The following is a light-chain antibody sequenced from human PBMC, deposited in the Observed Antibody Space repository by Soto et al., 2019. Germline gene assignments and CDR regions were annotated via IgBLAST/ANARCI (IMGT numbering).Light chain of an antibody. CDR3: CSYAGGRTFV. CDR1: SSDVGSYNL. Sequence: QSALTQPASVSGSPGQSITISCTGTSSDVGSYNLVSWYQQYPGKAPKVIIYEGNKRPSGVSFRFSGPKSGNTASLTISGLQAADEADYYCCSYAGGRTFVFGTQTKLTVL. V-gene: IGLV2-23*01. J-gene: IGLJ1*01. CDR2: EGN.